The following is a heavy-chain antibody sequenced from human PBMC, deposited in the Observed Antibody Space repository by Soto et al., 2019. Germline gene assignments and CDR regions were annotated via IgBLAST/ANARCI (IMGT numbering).Heavy chain of an antibody. V-gene: IGHV4-59*01. Sequence: SETLSLTCTVSGGSITSYYWSWIRQPPGKGLEWIGYIYYSGSTNYNPSLRSRVTISVDTSRNQFSLKLSSVTAADTAVYYCAIGGAAAARGWFDPWGQGTLVTVSS. CDR2: IYYSGST. D-gene: IGHD6-25*01. CDR1: GGSITSYY. J-gene: IGHJ5*02. CDR3: AIGGAAAARGWFDP.